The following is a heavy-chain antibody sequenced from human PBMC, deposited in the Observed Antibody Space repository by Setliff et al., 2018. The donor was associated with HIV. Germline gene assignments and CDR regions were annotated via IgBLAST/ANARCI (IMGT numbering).Heavy chain of an antibody. D-gene: IGHD2-15*01. J-gene: IGHJ4*02. CDR2: ISPSSTII. CDR3: ARDFCGSSCSSGYGYFDH. V-gene: IGHV3-48*01. Sequence: GGSLRLSCGASGFSFSSYSMNWVRQAPGKGREWVSYISPSSTIIYYPDSVKGRFTTSRDNARNALYLEMNSLRADDTAVYYCARDFCGSSCSSGYGYFDHWGQGTLVTVSS. CDR1: GFSFSSYS.